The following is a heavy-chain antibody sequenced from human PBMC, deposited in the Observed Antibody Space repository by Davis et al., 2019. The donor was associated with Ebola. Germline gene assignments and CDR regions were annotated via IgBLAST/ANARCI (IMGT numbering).Heavy chain of an antibody. CDR3: ARDGPNYDVDY. Sequence: GESLKISCKGSGYTFSSFSMNWVRQAPGKGLEWVSRINSDGTSSNYTDVVRGRFTVSRDNAKNTLYLQMNSLRVDDTAVYFCARDGPNYDVDYWGQGTLVTVSA. J-gene: IGHJ4*02. D-gene: IGHD3-22*01. CDR1: GYTFSSFS. V-gene: IGHV3-74*01. CDR2: INSDGTSS.